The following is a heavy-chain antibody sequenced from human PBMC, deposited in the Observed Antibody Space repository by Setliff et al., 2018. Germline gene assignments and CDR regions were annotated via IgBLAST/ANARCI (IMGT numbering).Heavy chain of an antibody. CDR3: AGTPALGTSWLSPFDY. V-gene: IGHV4-61*02. Sequence: PSETLSLTCTVSGVSFGSGTYYWSWIRQPAGKGLEWTGLIQSTGNTNYNPSLQSRVTISIDTSKNQFSLKMSSVTAADTAMYYCAGTPALGTSWLSPFDYWGQGTLVTVSS. D-gene: IGHD5-12*01. CDR2: IQSTGNT. J-gene: IGHJ4*02. CDR1: GVSFGSGTYY.